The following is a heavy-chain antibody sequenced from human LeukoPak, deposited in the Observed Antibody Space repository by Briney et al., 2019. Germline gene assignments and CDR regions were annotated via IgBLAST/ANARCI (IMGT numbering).Heavy chain of an antibody. CDR1: GFIVSSTY. V-gene: IGHV3-23*01. CDR3: AKRDCSGGSCQLPPHY. J-gene: IGHJ4*02. Sequence: GGSLRLSCAASGFIVSSTYMSWVRQAPGKGLEWVSAISGSGGSTYYADSVKGRFTISRDNSKNTLYLQMNSLRAEDTAVYYCAKRDCSGGSCQLPPHYWGQGTLVTVSS. CDR2: ISGSGGST. D-gene: IGHD2-15*01.